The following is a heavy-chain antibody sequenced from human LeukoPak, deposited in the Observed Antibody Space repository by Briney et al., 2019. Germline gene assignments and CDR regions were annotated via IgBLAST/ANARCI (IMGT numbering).Heavy chain of an antibody. CDR1: GGSISSSSYY. CDR2: IYYSGST. D-gene: IGHD5-12*01. CDR3: ARDYRGIVATAFFDY. J-gene: IGHJ4*02. V-gene: IGHV4-39*07. Sequence: SETLSLTCTVSGGSISSSSYYWGWIRQPPGKGLEWIGSIYYSGSTYYNPSLKSRVTISVDTSKNQFSLKLSSVTAADTAVYYCARDYRGIVATAFFDYWGQGTLVTVSS.